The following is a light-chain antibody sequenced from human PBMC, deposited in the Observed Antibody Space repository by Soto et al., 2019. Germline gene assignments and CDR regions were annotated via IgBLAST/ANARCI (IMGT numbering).Light chain of an antibody. V-gene: IGKV1-39*01. Sequence: DVQMTQSPSSLSASVGARVSITCRASQSISSYLNWYQQKPGKAPKLLIYAASSLQSGVPSRFSGSGSGTDFTLTISSLQPESFATYYCQQSYSTLWTFGQGTKVEIK. CDR3: QQSYSTLWT. J-gene: IGKJ1*01. CDR2: AAS. CDR1: QSISSY.